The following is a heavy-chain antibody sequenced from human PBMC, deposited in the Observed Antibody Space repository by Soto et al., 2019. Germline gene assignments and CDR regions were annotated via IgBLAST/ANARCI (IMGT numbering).Heavy chain of an antibody. CDR3: ARDAKKRGYYYYGMDV. CDR2: IYYSGST. Sequence: SETLSLTCTVSGGSISSGGYYWSWIRQHPGKGLEWIGYIYYSGSTYYNPSLKSRVTISVDTSKNQFSLKLSSVTAADTAVYNCARDAKKRGYYYYGMDVWGQGTTVTVSS. V-gene: IGHV4-31*03. J-gene: IGHJ6*02. D-gene: IGHD3-10*01. CDR1: GGSISSGGYY.